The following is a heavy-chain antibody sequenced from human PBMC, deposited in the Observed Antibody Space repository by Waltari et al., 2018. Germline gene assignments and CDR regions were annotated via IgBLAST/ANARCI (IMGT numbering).Heavy chain of an antibody. D-gene: IGHD3-22*01. V-gene: IGHV4-61*02. CDR3: ASHHYYDSSGYYWDDDY. J-gene: IGHJ4*02. CDR2: IYTSGST. Sequence: QVQLQESGPGLVKPSQTLSLTCTVSGGSISSGRYYWSWIRQPAGKGLGWIGRIYTSGSTNYNPSLKSRVTISVDTSKNQFSLKLSSVTAADTAVYYCASHHYYDSSGYYWDDDYWGQGTLVTVSS. CDR1: GGSISSGRYY.